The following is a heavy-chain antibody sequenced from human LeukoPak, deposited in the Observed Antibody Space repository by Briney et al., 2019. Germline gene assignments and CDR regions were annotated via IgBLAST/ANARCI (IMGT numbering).Heavy chain of an antibody. Sequence: GGSLRLSCAASGFIFSSYAMSWVRQAPGKGLEWVSAISGSGGSTYYADSVEGRFTISRDNSKNTLYLQMNSLRAEDTAVYYCARGSREDYYYMDVWGKGTTVTVSS. V-gene: IGHV3-23*01. J-gene: IGHJ6*03. D-gene: IGHD5-24*01. CDR3: ARGSREDYYYMDV. CDR2: ISGSGGST. CDR1: GFIFSSYA.